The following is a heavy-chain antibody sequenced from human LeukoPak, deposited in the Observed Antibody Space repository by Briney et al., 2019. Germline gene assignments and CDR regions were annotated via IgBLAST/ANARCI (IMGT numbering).Heavy chain of an antibody. V-gene: IGHV3-23*01. CDR2: ISGSGGST. D-gene: IGHD3-3*01. J-gene: IGHJ5*02. Sequence: GGSLRLSCAVSGFTFSSYWMSWVRQAPGKGLEWVSAISGSGGSTYYADSVKGRFTISRDNSKNTLYLQMNSLRAEDTAVYYCAKDRSSYDFWISNWFDPWGQGTLVTVSS. CDR1: GFTFSSYW. CDR3: AKDRSSYDFWISNWFDP.